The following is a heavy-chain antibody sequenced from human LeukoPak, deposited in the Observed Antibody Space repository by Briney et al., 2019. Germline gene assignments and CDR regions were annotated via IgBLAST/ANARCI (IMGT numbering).Heavy chain of an antibody. CDR2: FKTNYNQV. Sequence: GRSLRLSCVASGFTFSDYAMNWVRQAPGKGLEWVSTFKTNYNQVYYAESVRGRFTISTDNSKNTAYLQMNSLRVEDTALYCCARSVPDYTRFDFWGQGALVTVSS. CDR1: GFTFSDYA. J-gene: IGHJ4*02. CDR3: ARSVPDYTRFDF. D-gene: IGHD4-11*01. V-gene: IGHV3-23*05.